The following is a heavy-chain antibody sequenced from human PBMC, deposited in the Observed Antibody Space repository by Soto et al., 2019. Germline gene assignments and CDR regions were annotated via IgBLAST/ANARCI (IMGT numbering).Heavy chain of an antibody. CDR1: GGSISSFTNPY. J-gene: IGHJ6*02. CDR2: IPKSGYT. D-gene: IGHD3-10*01. V-gene: IGHV4-59*08. Sequence: SEPLSLTCTVSGGSISSFTNPYCSWIRLPPGKGLEWIGYIPKSGYTSCNPSLKSRVMLSVDTSKNQCSLELTSVIAADAAVYYCTTQGFGVLHGLVDVWGQGTTVT. CDR3: TTQGFGVLHGLVDV.